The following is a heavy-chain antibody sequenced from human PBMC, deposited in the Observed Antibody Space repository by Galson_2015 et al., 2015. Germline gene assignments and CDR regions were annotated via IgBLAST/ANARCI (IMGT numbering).Heavy chain of an antibody. D-gene: IGHD7-27*01. V-gene: IGHV4-4*02. J-gene: IGHJ3*02. CDR3: ARDLASWPRGLGRFGAFDI. CDR2: IYHSGST. CDR1: GGSISSSNW. Sequence: SETLSLTCAVSGGSISSSNWWSWVRQPPGKGLEWIGEIYHSGSTNYNPSLKSRVTISVDKSKNQFSLRLSSVTAADTAVYYCARDLASWPRGLGRFGAFDIWGQGTMVTVSS.